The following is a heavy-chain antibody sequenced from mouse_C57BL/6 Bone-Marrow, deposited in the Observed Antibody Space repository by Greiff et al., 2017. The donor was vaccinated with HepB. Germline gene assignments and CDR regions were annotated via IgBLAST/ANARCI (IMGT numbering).Heavy chain of an antibody. V-gene: IGHV3-6*01. CDR3: ARGIWNYGSSFYAMDY. CDR1: GYSITSGYY. D-gene: IGHD1-1*01. Sequence: ESGPGLVKPSQSLSLTCSVTGYSITSGYYWNWIRQFPGNKLEWMGYISYDGSNNYNPSLKNRISITRDTSKNQFFLKLNSVTTEDTATYYCARGIWNYGSSFYAMDYWGQGTSVTVSS. J-gene: IGHJ4*01. CDR2: ISYDGSN.